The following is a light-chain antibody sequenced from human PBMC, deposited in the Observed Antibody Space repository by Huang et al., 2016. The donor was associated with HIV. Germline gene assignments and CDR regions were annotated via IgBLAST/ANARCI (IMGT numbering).Light chain of an antibody. CDR3: QQYDKWPPRLT. Sequence: EIVMTQSPATLSVSPGERVILSCSASESVGSSLAWYQQKPGQAPGLLIYGASTRASGVPPSVGGSGSGTEFTRSVSGLQSADYAVYYCQQYDKWPPRLTVGGGTKVEIK. V-gene: IGKV3-15*01. J-gene: IGKJ4*01. CDR1: ESVGSS. CDR2: GAS.